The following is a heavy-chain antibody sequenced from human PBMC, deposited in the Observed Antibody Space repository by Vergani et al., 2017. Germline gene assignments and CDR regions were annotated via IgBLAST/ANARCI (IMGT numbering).Heavy chain of an antibody. J-gene: IGHJ1*01. CDR2: IYYSGST. CDR1: GRSISSGDYY. D-gene: IGHD2-21*02. V-gene: IGHV4-30-4*08. CDR3: ARVHPAYCGGDCSYLAEYFQH. Sequence: QVQLQESGPGLVKPSQTLSLTCTVSGRSISSGDYYWSWIRQPPGKGLEWIGYIYYSGSTYYNPSLKSRVTISVDTSKNQFSLKLSSVTAADTAVYYCARVHPAYCGGDCSYLAEYFQHWGQGTLVTVSS.